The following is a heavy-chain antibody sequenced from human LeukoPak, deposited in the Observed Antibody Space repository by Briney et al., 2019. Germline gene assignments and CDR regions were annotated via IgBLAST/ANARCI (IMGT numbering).Heavy chain of an antibody. V-gene: IGHV3-20*01. J-gene: IGHJ4*02. CDR2: INWNGGST. Sequence: GGSLRLSCAASGFTFGDYGMSWVRQAPGKGLEWVSGINWNGGSTGYADSVKGRFTISRDNAKNSLYLQMNSLRAEDTALYHCARGGPYYYDSSGYYFFDYWGQGTLVTVSS. D-gene: IGHD3-22*01. CDR1: GFTFGDYG. CDR3: ARGGPYYYDSSGYYFFDY.